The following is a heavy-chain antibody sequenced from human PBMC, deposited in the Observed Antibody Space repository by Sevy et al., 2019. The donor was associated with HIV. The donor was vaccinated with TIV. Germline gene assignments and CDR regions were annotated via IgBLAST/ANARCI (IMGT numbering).Heavy chain of an antibody. CDR3: ARDLPASATSVVHFDY. D-gene: IGHD2-8*01. Sequence: GGSLRLSCAASGFRFSSYEMNWVRQAPGKGLEWVASISNSGTNIYYSDSVRGRLTLSRDTAKNSLYLQMNSLSAEDTADYYCARDLPASATSVVHFDYGDQGTLITVSS. V-gene: IGHV3-48*03. J-gene: IGHJ4*02. CDR1: GFRFSSYE. CDR2: ISNSGTNI.